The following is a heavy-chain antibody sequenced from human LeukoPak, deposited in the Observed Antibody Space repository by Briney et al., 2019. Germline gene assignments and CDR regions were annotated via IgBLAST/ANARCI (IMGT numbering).Heavy chain of an antibody. CDR2: ISHDGSNK. CDR3: ITTERDRDY. CDR1: GFTFSSYA. J-gene: IGHJ4*02. V-gene: IGHV3-30-3*01. D-gene: IGHD4-11*01. Sequence: GGSLRLSCAASGFTFSSYAMHWVRQAPGKGLEWVAVISHDGSNKYYADSVKGRFTISRDNSKNTLYLQMNSLRAEDTAVYYCITTERDRDYWGQGTLVTVSS.